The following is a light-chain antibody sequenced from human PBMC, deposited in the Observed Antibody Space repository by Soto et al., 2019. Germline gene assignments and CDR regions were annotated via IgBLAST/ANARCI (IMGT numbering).Light chain of an antibody. CDR2: DVS. CDR3: SSYSDSRGVKAV. Sequence: QSVLTQPASVSGSPGQSIIISCSGSINDIGGYHYVSWYQQKPGEAPKLILYDVSSRPSGVSNRFSGSKIGNTASLTISGLRAEDAADYYCSSYSDSRGVKAVFGGGTKLTVL. V-gene: IGLV2-14*01. J-gene: IGLJ2*01. CDR1: INDIGGYHY.